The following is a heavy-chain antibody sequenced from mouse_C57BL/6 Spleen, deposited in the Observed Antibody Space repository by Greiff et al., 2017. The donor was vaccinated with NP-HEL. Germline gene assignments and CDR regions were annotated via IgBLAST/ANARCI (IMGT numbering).Heavy chain of an antibody. V-gene: IGHV1-69*01. CDR1: GYTFTSYW. CDR3: ARWVITTVVENFDV. CDR2: IDPSDSYT. Sequence: QVQLKQPGAELVMPGASVKLSCKASGYTFTSYWMHWVKQRPGQGLEWIGEIDPSDSYTNYNQKFKGKSTLTVDKSSSTAYMQLSSLTSEDSAVYYCARWVITTVVENFDVWGTGTTVTVSS. D-gene: IGHD1-1*01. J-gene: IGHJ1*03.